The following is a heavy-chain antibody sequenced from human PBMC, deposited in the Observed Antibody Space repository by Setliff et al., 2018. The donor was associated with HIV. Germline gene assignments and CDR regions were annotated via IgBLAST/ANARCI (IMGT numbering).Heavy chain of an antibody. D-gene: IGHD2-15*01. CDR3: ALPYCSGGNCWSSASLPPAGWFDP. Sequence: GASVKVSCKASGYTFTSYGISWVRQAPGQRLEWMGWISAYNGNPNYAQNLQGRVTITTDESTSTAYLELSSLRSEDTAVYYCALPYCSGGNCWSSASLPPAGWFDPWGQGTLVTVSS. CDR1: GYTFTSYG. CDR2: ISAYNGNP. V-gene: IGHV1-18*01. J-gene: IGHJ5*02.